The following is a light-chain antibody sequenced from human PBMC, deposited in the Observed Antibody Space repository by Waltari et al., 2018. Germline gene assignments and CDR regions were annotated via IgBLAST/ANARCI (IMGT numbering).Light chain of an antibody. CDR1: QSVSSS. CDR3: QQYNNWPPYT. V-gene: IGKV3-15*01. Sequence: ETVMTQSPATLYVSPGERVTLSCRASQSVSSSLAWFQQKPGQAPRLLIYNTSTRKSGTPARFSGSGSGTGFTLTINSLQSEDFAIYYCQQYNNWPPYTFGQGTRLEMK. CDR2: NTS. J-gene: IGKJ2*01.